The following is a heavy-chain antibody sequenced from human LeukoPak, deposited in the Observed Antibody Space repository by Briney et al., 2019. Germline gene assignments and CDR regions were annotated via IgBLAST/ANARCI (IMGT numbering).Heavy chain of an antibody. CDR2: IKQDGSEK. J-gene: IGHJ4*02. D-gene: IGHD2-21*02. Sequence: GGSLRLSCAASGFTFSSYWMSWVRQAPGKGLEWVANIKQDGSEKYCVDSVKGRFTISRDNAKNSLYLQMNSLRAEDTAVYYCASSPSSPSYCGGDCSPSDYWGQGTLVTVSS. V-gene: IGHV3-7*01. CDR3: ASSPSSPSYCGGDCSPSDY. CDR1: GFTFSSYW.